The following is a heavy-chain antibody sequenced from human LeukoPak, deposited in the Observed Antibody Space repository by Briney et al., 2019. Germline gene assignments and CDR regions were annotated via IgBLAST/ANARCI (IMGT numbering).Heavy chain of an antibody. CDR1: GGTFSSYA. V-gene: IGHV1-69*10. Sequence: SVKVSCKSSGGTFSSYAISWVRQAPGQGLEWMGGIIPIFGIANYAQKFQGRVTITADKATSTTYMELSSLSSQHTAVYSCARDYYDSSGYYTAREPYYFDYWGQGTLVTVSS. CDR2: IIPIFGIA. J-gene: IGHJ4*02. CDR3: ARDYYDSSGYYTAREPYYFDY. D-gene: IGHD3-22*01.